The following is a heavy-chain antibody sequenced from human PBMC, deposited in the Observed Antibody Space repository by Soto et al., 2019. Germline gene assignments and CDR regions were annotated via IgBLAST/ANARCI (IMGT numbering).Heavy chain of an antibody. Sequence: QVQLVQSGAEVKKPESSVKVSCKAPGGTFSTYAISWVRQAPGQGLEWMGGIIPMFGTANYAQRIQDRVTITADESTNTVYMELSSLRSGDTAVYFCASGIQLWLRRINNGYSGWGQGTLVTVSS. CDR2: IIPMFGTA. CDR3: ASGIQLWLRRINNGYSG. CDR1: GGTFSTYA. V-gene: IGHV1-69*12. D-gene: IGHD5-18*01. J-gene: IGHJ4*02.